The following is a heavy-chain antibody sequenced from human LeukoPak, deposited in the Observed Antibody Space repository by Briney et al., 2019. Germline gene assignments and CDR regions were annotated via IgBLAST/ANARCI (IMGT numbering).Heavy chain of an antibody. CDR3: ARDQYCSSTSCYPVVYYYGMDV. D-gene: IGHD2-2*01. J-gene: IGHJ6*02. CDR1: GFTFSSYG. CDR2: IWYDGSNK. Sequence: GGSLRLSCAASGFTFSSYGMHWVRQAPGKGLEWVAVIWYDGSNKYYADSVKGRFTISRDNSKNTLYLQMNSLRAEDTAVYYCARDQYCSSTSCYPVVYYYGMDVWGQGTTVTASS. V-gene: IGHV3-33*01.